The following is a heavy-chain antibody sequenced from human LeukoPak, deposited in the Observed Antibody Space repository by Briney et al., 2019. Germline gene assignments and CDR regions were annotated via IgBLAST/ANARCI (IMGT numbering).Heavy chain of an antibody. CDR1: GGSISSSSYY. V-gene: IGHV4-39*01. Sequence: PSQTLSLTCTVSGGSISSSSYYWGWVRQPPGKGLEWIVSIYYSGSTSYTPSLKSRVTISVDTSKNQFSLKLSSVTAADTAVYYCARHSDSMLSDYYYYGMDVWGQGTTVTVSS. D-gene: IGHD2-8*01. CDR3: ARHSDSMLSDYYYYGMDV. CDR2: IYYSGST. J-gene: IGHJ6*02.